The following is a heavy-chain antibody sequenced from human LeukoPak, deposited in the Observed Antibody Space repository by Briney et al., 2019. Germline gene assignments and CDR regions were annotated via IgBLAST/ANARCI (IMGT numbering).Heavy chain of an antibody. CDR1: GFIFSSYW. CDR3: ARRGGSYYADDY. Sequence: GGSLRLSCETSGFIFSSYWMTWFRQAPGKGLEWVANMKEDGREKNYVDSVKGRFTISRDNTENSLYLQMNRLRAEDTAIYYCARRGGSYYADDYWGQGTQVTVSS. J-gene: IGHJ4*02. CDR2: MKEDGREK. V-gene: IGHV3-7*01. D-gene: IGHD1-26*01.